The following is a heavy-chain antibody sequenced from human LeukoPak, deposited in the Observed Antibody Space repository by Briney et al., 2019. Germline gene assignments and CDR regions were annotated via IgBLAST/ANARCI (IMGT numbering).Heavy chain of an antibody. CDR3: ARSNPPITMVRGVTGFWFDP. D-gene: IGHD3-10*01. J-gene: IGHJ5*02. V-gene: IGHV4-59*01. Sequence: SETLSLTCTVSGGSISSYYWSWIRQPPGKGLEWIGYIYYSGSTNYNPSLESRVTISVDSSKNQFSLKLSSVTAADTAVYYCARSNPPITMVRGVTGFWFDPWGQGTLVTVSS. CDR1: GGSISSYY. CDR2: IYYSGST.